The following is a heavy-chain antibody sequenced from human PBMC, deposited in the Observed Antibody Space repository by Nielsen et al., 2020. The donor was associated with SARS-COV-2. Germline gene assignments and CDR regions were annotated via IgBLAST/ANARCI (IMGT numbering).Heavy chain of an antibody. CDR1: GFTFSRYS. V-gene: IGHV3-48*01. CDR2: ITGSSSKI. D-gene: IGHD4-11*01. CDR3: ARGPYTRYGMDV. Sequence: GGSLRLSCAASGFTFSRYSMNWVRQAPGKGLEWISYITGSSSKIYYADPLKGRFTVSRDNAKNSLYLQMSSLRAEDTAVYYCARGPYTRYGMDVWGQGTTVTVSS. J-gene: IGHJ6*02.